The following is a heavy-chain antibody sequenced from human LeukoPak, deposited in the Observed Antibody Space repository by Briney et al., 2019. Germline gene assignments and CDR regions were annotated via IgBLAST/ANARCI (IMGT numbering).Heavy chain of an antibody. V-gene: IGHV1-2*06. D-gene: IGHD4-17*01. J-gene: IGHJ4*02. CDR1: GYTFTGYY. CDR2: INPNSGGT. Sequence: ASVKVSCKASGYTFTGYYMHWMRQAPGQGLEWIGRINPNSGGTNYAQKFQGRVTMTRDTSISTAYMELSRLRSDDTAVYYCARGTTVTTGELDYWGQGTLVTVSS. CDR3: ARGTTVTTGELDY.